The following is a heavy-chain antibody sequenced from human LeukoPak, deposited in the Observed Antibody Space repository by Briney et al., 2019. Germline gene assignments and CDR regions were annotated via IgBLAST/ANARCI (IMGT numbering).Heavy chain of an antibody. Sequence: GGSLRLSCAASGFTFSSYSMNWVRQAPGKGLEWVSSISSSSYIYYADSVKGRFTISRDNAKNSLYLQMNSLRAEDTAVYYCAKGGPWNWNYDEFDYWGQGTLVTVSS. CDR1: GFTFSSYS. CDR3: AKGGPWNWNYDEFDY. CDR2: ISSSSYI. D-gene: IGHD1-7*01. J-gene: IGHJ4*02. V-gene: IGHV3-21*01.